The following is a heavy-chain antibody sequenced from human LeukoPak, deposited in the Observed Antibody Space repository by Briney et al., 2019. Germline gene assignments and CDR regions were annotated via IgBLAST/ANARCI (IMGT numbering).Heavy chain of an antibody. CDR3: ARSWFSTGPADY. V-gene: IGHV4-4*02. Sequence: SETLSLTCAVSGGSISGSNWWSWVRQPPGKGLEWIGEIYHSGSTYYNPSLKSRVTISVDTSKNQFSLKLTSVTAADTAVYYCARSWFSTGPADYWGQGTLVTVSS. CDR1: GGSISGSNW. J-gene: IGHJ4*02. D-gene: IGHD6-13*01. CDR2: IYHSGST.